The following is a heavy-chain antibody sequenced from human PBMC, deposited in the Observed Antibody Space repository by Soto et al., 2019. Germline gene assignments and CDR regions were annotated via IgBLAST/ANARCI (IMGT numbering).Heavy chain of an antibody. CDR1: GFTFSNAW. CDR3: ATSTYSYPHIRY. J-gene: IGHJ4*02. V-gene: IGHV3-15*02. Sequence: EVQLVESGGALVKPGESLRLSCAASGFTFSNAWMSWVRQAPGKGLEWVGRIKSKTEGGTTDHAAPVKGRFNVSRDDSKTKLYLHMNSLKTEDTAVYYCATSTYSYPHIRYWGQGTVVSVSS. D-gene: IGHD5-18*01. CDR2: IKSKTEGGTT.